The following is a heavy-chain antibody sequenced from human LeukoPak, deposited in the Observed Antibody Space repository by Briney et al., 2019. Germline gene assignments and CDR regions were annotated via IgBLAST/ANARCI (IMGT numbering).Heavy chain of an antibody. Sequence: SETLSLTCSVSGGSISSYYWSWIRQPPGKGLEWIGYIYTSGSTDYNPSLKSRVTISLDTSKNQFSLRLSSVTVADTAVYFCVRNTAMDYYYYYMDVWGKGTSVTVSS. V-gene: IGHV4-4*09. J-gene: IGHJ6*03. CDR2: IYTSGST. CDR1: GGSISSYY. CDR3: VRNTAMDYYYYYMDV. D-gene: IGHD5-18*01.